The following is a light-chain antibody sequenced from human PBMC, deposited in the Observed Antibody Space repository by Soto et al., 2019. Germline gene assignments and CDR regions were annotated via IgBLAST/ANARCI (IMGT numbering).Light chain of an antibody. CDR3: QQYNNYWT. J-gene: IGKJ1*01. V-gene: IGKV1-5*03. CDR2: KAS. Sequence: DIQMTQSPSTLSASVGDRVTITCRASQSISDWLAWYQQRPGKAPKLLIYKASNLQNGVPSRFSGSGSGTEFSLTITSLQPDDFATYYCQQYNNYWTFGQGTKV. CDR1: QSISDW.